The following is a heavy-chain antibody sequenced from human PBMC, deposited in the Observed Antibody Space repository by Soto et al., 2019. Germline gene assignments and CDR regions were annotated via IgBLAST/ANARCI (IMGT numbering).Heavy chain of an antibody. CDR1: GGSFTGYY. J-gene: IGHJ3*01. CDR3: ARYIYGGDSGPFDL. D-gene: IGHD2-21*02. Sequence: QVQLQQWGAGLLKPSETLSLTCAVYGGSFTGYYWSWIRQPPGKGLEWIGEVNHSGSTHYNPSLKSRASVSADTSKNQFSRKLSSVTAADTAVYYCARYIYGGDSGPFDLWGQGTMVTVSS. V-gene: IGHV4-34*01. CDR2: VNHSGST.